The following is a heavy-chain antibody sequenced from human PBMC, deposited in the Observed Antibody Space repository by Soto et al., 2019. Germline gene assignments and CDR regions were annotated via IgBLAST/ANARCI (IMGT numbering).Heavy chain of an antibody. J-gene: IGHJ5*02. Sequence: QVQLVQSGAEVKKPGSSVKVSCKASGGTFSSYAISWVRQAPGQGLEWMGGIIPIFGTANYAQKFQGRVTITADESTRTAYMELSSLRSEDTAVYYCARASGGVRGVILYNWFDPWGQGTLVTVSS. CDR3: ARASGGVRGVILYNWFDP. CDR2: IIPIFGTA. CDR1: GGTFSSYA. D-gene: IGHD3-10*01. V-gene: IGHV1-69*01.